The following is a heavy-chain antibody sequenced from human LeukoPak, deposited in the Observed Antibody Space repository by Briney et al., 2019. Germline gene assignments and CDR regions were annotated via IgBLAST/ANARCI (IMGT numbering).Heavy chain of an antibody. CDR1: GYTLTELS. J-gene: IGHJ4*02. Sequence: ASVKVSCKVSGYTLTELSMHWVRQAPGKGLEWMGGFDPEDGETIYAQKFQGRVTITRDTSANTAHMELSSLRSEDTAVYYCARDKCSGDYCYLFDYWGQGTLVTVSS. CDR2: FDPEDGET. D-gene: IGHD2-15*01. V-gene: IGHV1-24*01. CDR3: ARDKCSGDYCYLFDY.